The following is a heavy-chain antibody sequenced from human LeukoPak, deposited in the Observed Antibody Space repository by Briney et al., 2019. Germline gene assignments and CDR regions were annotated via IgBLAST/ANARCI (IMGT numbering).Heavy chain of an antibody. CDR2: IRSKVYGGTS. Sequence: PGGSLRLSCTASGFTFGDYAMSWFRQAPGKGLEWVGSIRSKVYGGTSEYAASVKGRFAISRDDSKSVAYLQINSLITEDTAIYFCSRDYYDSGTYTRLDFWGQGTLVTVSS. V-gene: IGHV3-49*03. D-gene: IGHD3-10*01. CDR1: GFTFGDYA. J-gene: IGHJ4*02. CDR3: SRDYYDSGTYTRLDF.